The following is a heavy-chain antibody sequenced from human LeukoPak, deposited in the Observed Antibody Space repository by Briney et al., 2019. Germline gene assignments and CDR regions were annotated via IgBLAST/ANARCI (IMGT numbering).Heavy chain of an antibody. V-gene: IGHV3-74*01. CDR2: INSDGSRI. D-gene: IGHD5-12*01. Sequence: PGGSLRLSCAASGFTLSDYWMHLVRQAPGKGLVWVSRINSDGSRIIYADSVKGRFTISRDNAKNTVYLQMNSLRADDTAVYFCARAPQIGFSGFDKNYWGQGTLVTVSS. J-gene: IGHJ4*02. CDR1: GFTLSDYW. CDR3: ARAPQIGFSGFDKNY.